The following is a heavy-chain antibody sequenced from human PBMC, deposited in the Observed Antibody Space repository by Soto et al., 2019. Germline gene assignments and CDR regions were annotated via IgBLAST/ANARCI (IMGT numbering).Heavy chain of an antibody. J-gene: IGHJ6*02. CDR3: AKDALGDYFYYGMDV. CDR1: GFTFKNYA. CDR2: ISDSGGRT. V-gene: IGHV3-23*01. Sequence: GGSLRLSWAVSGFTFKNYAMNWVRQAPGKGLEWVSSISDSGGRTYYADSVKGRFTISRDNSKNTLYLQMNSLRAEDTAIYYCAKDALGDYFYYGMDVWGQGTTVTVSS.